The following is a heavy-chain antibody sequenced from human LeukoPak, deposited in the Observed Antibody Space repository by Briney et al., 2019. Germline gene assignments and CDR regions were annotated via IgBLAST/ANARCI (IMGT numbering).Heavy chain of an antibody. CDR1: GYSFTSYW. D-gene: IGHD3-16*01. Sequence: GEPLKISCKGPGYSFTSYWIGWVRQMPGKGLEWMGIIYPGDSDTRYSPSFQGQVTISADKSTTTAYLQWSGLKASDTAMYYCARHRFGSTRFDPWGQGALVTVSS. CDR3: ARHRFGSTRFDP. CDR2: IYPGDSDT. J-gene: IGHJ5*02. V-gene: IGHV5-51*01.